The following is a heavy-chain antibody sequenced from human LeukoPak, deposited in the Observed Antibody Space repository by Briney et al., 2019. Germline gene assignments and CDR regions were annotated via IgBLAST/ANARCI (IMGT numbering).Heavy chain of an antibody. Sequence: SETLSLTCSVSGGSMSSYYWSWIRQSPGKGLEWIGYIYHSGSTDYNSSLKSRVTISEDTSKKQFSLKVSSVTAADTAVYFCARVTTPFGSESYSLGYWGQGTLVTVSS. CDR2: IYHSGST. CDR3: ARVTTPFGSESYSLGY. V-gene: IGHV4-59*01. J-gene: IGHJ4*02. CDR1: GGSMSSYY. D-gene: IGHD3-10*01.